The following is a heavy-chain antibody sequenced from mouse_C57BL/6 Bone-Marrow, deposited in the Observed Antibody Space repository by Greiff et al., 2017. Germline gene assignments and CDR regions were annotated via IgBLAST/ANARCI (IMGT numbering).Heavy chain of an antibody. D-gene: IGHD1-1*01. J-gene: IGHJ4*01. CDR2: INPNNGGT. CDR1: GYTFTDYN. Sequence: EVKLVESGPELVKPGASVKMSCKASGYTFTDYNMHWVKQSHGKSLEWIGYINPNNGGTSYNQKFKGKATLTVNKSSSTAYMELRSLTSEDSAVYYCAREVVAKAMDYWGQGTSVTVSS. V-gene: IGHV1-22*01. CDR3: AREVVAKAMDY.